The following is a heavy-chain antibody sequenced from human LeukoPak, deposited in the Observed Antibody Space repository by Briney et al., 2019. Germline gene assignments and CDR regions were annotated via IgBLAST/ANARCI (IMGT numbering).Heavy chain of an antibody. Sequence: GGSLRLSCAASEFTFSNYWMTWVRQAPGKGLEWVANIKQDGSATYYVDSVKGRFTISRDNAKTSLYLQMNSLRAEDTAVYYCARETEIYTTSWSVALDYWGQGTLVTVSS. V-gene: IGHV3-7*01. D-gene: IGHD6-13*01. J-gene: IGHJ4*02. CDR1: EFTFSNYW. CDR3: ARETEIYTTSWSVALDY. CDR2: IKQDGSAT.